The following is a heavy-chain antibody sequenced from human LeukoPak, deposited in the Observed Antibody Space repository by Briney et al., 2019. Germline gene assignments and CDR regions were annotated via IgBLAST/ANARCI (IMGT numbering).Heavy chain of an antibody. J-gene: IGHJ5*02. CDR2: FDPEDGET. CDR1: GYTLTELS. D-gene: IGHD6-13*01. Sequence: ASVKVSCKVSGYTLTELSMHWVRQAPGKGLEWMGGFDPEDGETIYAQKFRGRVTMTEDTSTDTAYMELSSLRSEDTAVYYCATLGRSSWYPISWGQGTLVTVSS. V-gene: IGHV1-24*01. CDR3: ATLGRSSWYPIS.